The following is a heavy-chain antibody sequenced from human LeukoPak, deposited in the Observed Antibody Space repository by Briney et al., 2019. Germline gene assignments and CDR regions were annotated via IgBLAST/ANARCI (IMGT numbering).Heavy chain of an antibody. Sequence: PSETLSLTCAVYGGSFSGYYWSWIRQPPGKGLEWIGEINHSGSTNYNPSLKSRVTISVDTSKSQFSLKLSSVTAADTAVYYCARQPRPRTYYYDSSGPHYFDYWGQGTLVTVSS. CDR2: INHSGST. V-gene: IGHV4-34*01. CDR3: ARQPRPRTYYYDSSGPHYFDY. D-gene: IGHD3-22*01. J-gene: IGHJ4*02. CDR1: GGSFSGYY.